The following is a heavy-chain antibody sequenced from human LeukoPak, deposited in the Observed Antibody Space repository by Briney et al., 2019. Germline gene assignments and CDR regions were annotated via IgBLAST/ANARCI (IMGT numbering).Heavy chain of an antibody. D-gene: IGHD5-18*01. CDR1: GGSFSGYY. J-gene: IGHJ4*02. V-gene: IGHV4-34*01. Sequence: SETLSLTCAVYGGSFSGYYWSWIRQPPGKGLEWIGEINHSGSTNYNPSLKSRVTISVDTSKNQFSLKLSSVTAADTAVYYCARDPGYNYGYDYWGQGTLVTVSS. CDR2: INHSGST. CDR3: ARDPGYNYGYDY.